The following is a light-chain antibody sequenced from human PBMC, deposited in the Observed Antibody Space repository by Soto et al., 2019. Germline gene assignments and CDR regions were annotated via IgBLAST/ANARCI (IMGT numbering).Light chain of an antibody. CDR1: SSDVGGYKY. Sequence: VLTQPASVSGSPGQSITISCTGTSSDVGGYKYVSWYQQHPDKAPKLIIFEVSNRPSGISSRFSGSKSGNTASLTISGLQAEDEADYYCASYTSSSTSVIFGRGTKVTVL. CDR2: EVS. J-gene: IGLJ2*01. CDR3: ASYTSSSTSVI. V-gene: IGLV2-14*01.